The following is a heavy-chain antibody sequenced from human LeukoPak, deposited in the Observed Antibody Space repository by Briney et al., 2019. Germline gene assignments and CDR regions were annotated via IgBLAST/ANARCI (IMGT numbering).Heavy chain of an antibody. Sequence: SETLSLTCAVSGGSISSSNWWSWVRQPPGKGLEWIGEIYHSGSTNYNPSLKSRVTISVDTSKNQFSLKLSSVTAADTAVYYCARGHYYDSSGYYEIFDYWGQGTLVTVSS. CDR1: GGSISSSNW. D-gene: IGHD3-22*01. V-gene: IGHV4-4*02. J-gene: IGHJ4*02. CDR3: ARGHYYDSSGYYEIFDY. CDR2: IYHSGST.